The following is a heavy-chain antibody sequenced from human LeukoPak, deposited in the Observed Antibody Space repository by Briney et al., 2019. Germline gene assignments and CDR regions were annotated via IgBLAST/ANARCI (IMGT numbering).Heavy chain of an antibody. CDR2: ISDSGGAGST. CDR1: GFTFSRYA. CDR3: AKENSGSYPDAFDI. V-gene: IGHV3-23*01. D-gene: IGHD1-26*01. Sequence: GGSLRLSCAASGFTFSRYAMSWVRQAPGKGLEWVSGISDSGGAGSTYYADSVKGRFTISRDNSKNTLYLQMNSLRAEDTALFYCAKENSGSYPDAFDIWGQGTMVTVSS. J-gene: IGHJ3*02.